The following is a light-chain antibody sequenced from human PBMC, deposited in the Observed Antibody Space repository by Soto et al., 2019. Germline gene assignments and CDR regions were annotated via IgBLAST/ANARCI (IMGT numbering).Light chain of an antibody. CDR2: DAS. CDR3: QQYNSYPLT. CDR1: QSISSY. V-gene: IGKV1-5*01. J-gene: IGKJ4*01. Sequence: QMNQCPSSLWSCVGERVTINCRASQSISSYLNWYQQKPGKAPKLLIYDASSLESGVPSRFSGSGSGTEFTLTISSLQPDDFATYYCQQYNSYPLTFGGGTKVDIK.